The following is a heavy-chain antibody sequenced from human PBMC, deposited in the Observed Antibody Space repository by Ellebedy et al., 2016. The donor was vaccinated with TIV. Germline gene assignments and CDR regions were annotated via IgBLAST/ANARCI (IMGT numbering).Heavy chain of an antibody. CDR2: IRYDGSNK. Sequence: PGGSLRLSCAASGFTFSSYSMDWVRQAPGKGLEWVAFIRYDGSNKYYADSVKGRFTVSRDNSKNTLYLQMNSLRAEDTAVYYCAKEREPAVAADYWGQGTLVTVSS. V-gene: IGHV3-30*02. CDR3: AKEREPAVAADY. CDR1: GFTFSSYS. J-gene: IGHJ4*02. D-gene: IGHD6-19*01.